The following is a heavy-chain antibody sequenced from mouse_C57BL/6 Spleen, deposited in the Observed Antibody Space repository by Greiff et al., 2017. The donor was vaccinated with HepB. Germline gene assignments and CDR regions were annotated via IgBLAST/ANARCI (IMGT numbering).Heavy chain of an antibody. CDR2: IDPEDGET. Sequence: EVKLMESGAELVKPGASVKLSCTASGFNIKDYYMHWVKQRTEQGLEWIGRIDPEDGETKYAPKFQGKATITADTSSNTAYLQLSSLTSEDTAVYYCATLLYGSSPYYFDYWGQGTTLTVSS. D-gene: IGHD1-1*01. CDR3: ATLLYGSSPYYFDY. CDR1: GFNIKDYY. V-gene: IGHV14-2*01. J-gene: IGHJ2*01.